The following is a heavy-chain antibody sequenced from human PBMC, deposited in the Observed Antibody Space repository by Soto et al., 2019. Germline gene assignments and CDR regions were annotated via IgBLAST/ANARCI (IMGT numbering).Heavy chain of an antibody. CDR3: AETGGGGGIGDYVDY. Sequence: EVQLLESGGSLVQPGGSLTLSCAASGFTFSAFAMSWVRQAPGKGLEWVSTISGSGGSTYHADSVKGRFTFSRDNFAKELNPQMNHLTADYTAVDDRAETGGGGGIGDYVDYCGQGTLVTVAS. V-gene: IGHV3-23*01. D-gene: IGHD2-21*01. CDR1: GFTFSAFA. CDR2: ISGSGGST. J-gene: IGHJ4*02.